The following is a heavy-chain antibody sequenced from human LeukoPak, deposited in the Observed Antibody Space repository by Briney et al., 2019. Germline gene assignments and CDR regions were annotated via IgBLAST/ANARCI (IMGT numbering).Heavy chain of an antibody. CDR3: GKTTTGYSSGRNPAWPVDY. D-gene: IGHD6-19*01. Sequence: GGSLRLSCAASGFTFSSCALSWVRQAPGKGLEWVSAISGSGGSTYYADSVKGRFTISRDNSQNTVYLQMNSLRAEDTAVYYCGKTTTGYSSGRNPAWPVDYWGQGTLVTVSS. J-gene: IGHJ4*02. CDR1: GFTFSSCA. V-gene: IGHV3-23*01. CDR2: ISGSGGST.